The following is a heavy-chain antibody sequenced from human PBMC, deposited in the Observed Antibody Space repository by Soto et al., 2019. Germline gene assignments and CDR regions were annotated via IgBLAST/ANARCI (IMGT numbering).Heavy chain of an antibody. J-gene: IGHJ6*02. Sequence: QVQLVQSGAEVKKPGSSVKVSCKAPGGTFSSYAISWVRQAPGQGLEWMGGIIPIFGTAKYAQKFQGIVTITADESTSTGYIELSSLRSEDTAVYYCARSQGGSSSLDIYYYYYYGMDVWGQGTTVTVSS. V-gene: IGHV1-69*01. CDR3: ARSQGGSSSLDIYYYYYYGMDV. CDR2: IIPIFGTA. CDR1: GGTFSSYA. D-gene: IGHD2-15*01.